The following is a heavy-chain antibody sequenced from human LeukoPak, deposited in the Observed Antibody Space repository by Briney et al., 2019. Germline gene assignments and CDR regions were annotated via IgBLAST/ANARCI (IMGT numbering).Heavy chain of an antibody. Sequence: PSETLSLTCTVSGGSISSGDYYWSWIRQPPGKGLERIGYIYYSGSTYYNPSLKSRVTISVDTSKNQFSLKLSSVTAADTAVYYCARGSIAAAGTLGNWGQGTLVTVCS. CDR2: IYYSGST. D-gene: IGHD6-13*01. J-gene: IGHJ4*02. CDR3: ARGSIAAAGTLGN. CDR1: GGSISSGDYY. V-gene: IGHV4-30-4*01.